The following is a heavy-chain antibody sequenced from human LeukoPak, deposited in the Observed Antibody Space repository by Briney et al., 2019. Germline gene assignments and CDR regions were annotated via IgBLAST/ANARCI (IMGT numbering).Heavy chain of an antibody. CDR3: AGEESSAWSH. D-gene: IGHD6-19*01. CDR1: GFTFSNHW. CDR2: INQTGSEK. J-gene: IGHJ4*02. Sequence: PGGSLRLSCAASGFTFSNHWMSWVRQATGKGLEWVANINQTGSEKYYVDSVKGRFTISRDNAKKSLFLQMNSLRADDTAVYYCAGEESSAWSHWGQGTLVTVSS. V-gene: IGHV3-7*01.